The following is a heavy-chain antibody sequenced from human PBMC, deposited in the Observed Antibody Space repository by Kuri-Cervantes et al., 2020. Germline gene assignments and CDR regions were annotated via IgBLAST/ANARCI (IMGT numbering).Heavy chain of an antibody. CDR3: AKDLMMGFYCGGGNCYNDY. CDR1: GFTFDDYG. D-gene: IGHD2-15*01. CDR2: ISSSSSTI. J-gene: IGHJ4*02. V-gene: IGHV3-48*01. Sequence: GESLKISCAASGFTFDDYGMSWVRQAPGKGLEWVSYISSSSSTIYYADSVKGRFTISRDNAKNSLYLQMNSLRAEDTAVYYCAKDLMMGFYCGGGNCYNDYWGQGTLVTVSS.